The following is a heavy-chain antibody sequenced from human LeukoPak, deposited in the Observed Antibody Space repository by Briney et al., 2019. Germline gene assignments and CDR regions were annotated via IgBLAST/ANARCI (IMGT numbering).Heavy chain of an antibody. CDR3: AKHLYYYDSSGYLYYFDY. D-gene: IGHD3-22*01. V-gene: IGHV3-23*01. Sequence: PGGSLRLSCAAAGFTFSNYAMTWVRQAPGKGLEWVSSISGSGGSTYYADSVKGRFTISRDNSKNTLYLQMNSLRAEDTAVYYCAKHLYYYDSSGYLYYFDYWGQGTLVTVSS. J-gene: IGHJ4*02. CDR2: ISGSGGST. CDR1: GFTFSNYA.